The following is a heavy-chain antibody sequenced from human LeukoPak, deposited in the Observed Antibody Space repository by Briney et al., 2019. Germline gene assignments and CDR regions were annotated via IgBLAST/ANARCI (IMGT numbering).Heavy chain of an antibody. J-gene: IGHJ4*02. Sequence: PGGSLRLSCAASGFTFSSYSMIWVRQAPGKGLEWVSSISSSSSYIYYADSVKGRFTISRDNAKNSLYLQMNSLRAEDTAVYYCARCSVPADDYWGQGTLVTVSS. CDR1: GFTFSSYS. CDR2: ISSSSSYI. D-gene: IGHD2-2*01. CDR3: ARCSVPADDY. V-gene: IGHV3-21*01.